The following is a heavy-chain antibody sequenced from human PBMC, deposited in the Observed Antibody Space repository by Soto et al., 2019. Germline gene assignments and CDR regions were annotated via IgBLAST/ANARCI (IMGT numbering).Heavy chain of an antibody. CDR2: TYYRSRWYN. CDR1: GDSVSSSTAA. V-gene: IGHV6-1*01. CDR3: AGTSSLQWYYLDV. J-gene: IGHJ6*03. Sequence: PSQTLSLTCVISGDSVSSSTAAWNWIRQSPSRGLEWLGRTYYRSRWYNDYAVSVRSRITVNADTSKNQFSLHLNSVTPEDTAVNYCAGTSSLQWYYLDVWDKGTTVTVSS. D-gene: IGHD1-7*01.